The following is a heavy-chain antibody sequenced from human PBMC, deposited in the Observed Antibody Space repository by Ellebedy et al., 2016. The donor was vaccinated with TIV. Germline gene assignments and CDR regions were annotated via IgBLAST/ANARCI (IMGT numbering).Heavy chain of an antibody. CDR3: ARTSTMVRGALDY. D-gene: IGHD3-10*01. Sequence: SETLSLXCTVSDCSIRSYHWSWIRQSPGKGLEWIGYFHYSGTTNYNPSLKSRLSISVDTSKNQFSLNLSSVTAADTGVYYCARTSTMVRGALDYWGQGTLVTVSS. CDR1: DCSIRSYH. V-gene: IGHV4-59*01. CDR2: FHYSGTT. J-gene: IGHJ4*02.